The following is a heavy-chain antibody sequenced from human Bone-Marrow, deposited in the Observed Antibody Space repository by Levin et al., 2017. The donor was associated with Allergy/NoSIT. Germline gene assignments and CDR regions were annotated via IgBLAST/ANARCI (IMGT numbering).Heavy chain of an antibody. V-gene: IGHV1-18*01. Sequence: ASVKVSCKASGYTFISYGISWVRQAPGQGLEWMGWISANDGDTNYAEELQGRVTMTTDTSMDTVYMELRSLRSDDTAVYYCARDRGYGVDTFDYWGQGTLVTVSS. J-gene: IGHJ4*02. D-gene: IGHD2-21*01. CDR1: GYTFISYG. CDR3: ARDRGYGVDTFDY. CDR2: ISANDGDT.